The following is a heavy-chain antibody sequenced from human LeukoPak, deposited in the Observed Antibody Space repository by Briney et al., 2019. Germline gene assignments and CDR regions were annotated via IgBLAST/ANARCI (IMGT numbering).Heavy chain of an antibody. CDR1: GFTFSSYR. CDR3: ARDLCSSTSCYHFDY. CDR2: ISSSSSYI. J-gene: IGHJ4*02. D-gene: IGHD2-2*01. V-gene: IGHV3-21*01. Sequence: GGSLRLSCAASGFTFSSYRMNWVRQAPGKGLEWVSSISSSSSYIYYADSVKGRFTISRDNAKNSLYLQMNSLRAEDTAVYHCARDLCSSTSCYHFDYWGQGTLVTVSS.